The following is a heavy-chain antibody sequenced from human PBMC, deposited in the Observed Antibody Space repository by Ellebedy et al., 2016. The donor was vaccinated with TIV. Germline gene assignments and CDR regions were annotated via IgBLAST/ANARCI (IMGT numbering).Heavy chain of an antibody. CDR1: GYSFTSYW. J-gene: IGHJ4*02. CDR3: TKSSLNDLVAGFHD. Sequence: PGGSLRLSCTTSGYSFTSYWLAWVRQSPGRGLEWVGIIYPADSDTRYGPSFQGQVTISVDKSTRTSYLHWSSLKASDTGIYYCTKSSLNDLVAGFHDWGQGTLVTVSS. CDR2: IYPADSDT. V-gene: IGHV5-51*01. D-gene: IGHD3-9*01.